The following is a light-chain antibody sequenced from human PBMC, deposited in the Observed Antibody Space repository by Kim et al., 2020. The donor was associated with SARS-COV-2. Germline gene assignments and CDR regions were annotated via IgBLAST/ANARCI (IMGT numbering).Light chain of an antibody. Sequence: QSVIILCTGSRSNIGSNPVNWYQHVPGTAPKLLIYSNSDRPSGVPDRFTASKSDTSAALAISGLQSEDETTYYCAVWDESLDGFLVFGGGTQLTVL. V-gene: IGLV1-44*01. CDR2: SNS. CDR3: AVWDESLDGFLV. J-gene: IGLJ2*01. CDR1: RSNIGSNP.